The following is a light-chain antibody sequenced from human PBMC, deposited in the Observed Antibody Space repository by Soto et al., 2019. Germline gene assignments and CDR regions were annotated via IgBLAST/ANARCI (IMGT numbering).Light chain of an antibody. CDR2: DAS. CDR1: QSLSSY. V-gene: IGKV3-11*01. CDR3: QQRSNWPLT. Sequence: EIVLTQSPATLSLSPGERATLSCRASQSLSSYLTWFQQKPGQAPRLLIYDASKRPTGIPARFSGSGSGTDFPLPISSLEPEDSALYYCQQRSNWPLTFGGGTKLEIK. J-gene: IGKJ4*01.